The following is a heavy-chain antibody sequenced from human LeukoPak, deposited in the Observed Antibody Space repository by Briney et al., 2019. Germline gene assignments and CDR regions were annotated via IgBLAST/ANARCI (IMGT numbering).Heavy chain of an antibody. CDR1: GYTFTSYG. CDR3: ARRPAYSGYDADAFDI. V-gene: IGHV1-69*04. D-gene: IGHD5-12*01. CDR2: IIAILGIA. J-gene: IGHJ3*02. Sequence: ASVKVSCKASGYTFTSYGISWVRQAPGQGLEWMGRIIAILGIANYAQKFQGRVTITADKSTSTAYMELSSLRSEDTAVYYCARRPAYSGYDADAFDIWGQGTMVTVSS.